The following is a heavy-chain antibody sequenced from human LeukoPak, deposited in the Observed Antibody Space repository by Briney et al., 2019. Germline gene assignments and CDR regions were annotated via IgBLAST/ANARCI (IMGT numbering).Heavy chain of an antibody. J-gene: IGHJ2*01. Sequence: GGSLRLSCAVSGFTFSSLWMSWVRQAPGKGLEWVANIKHDGSEKYYVESLKGRFTVSEDNAKDSLYPQMNSLRVEDTAVYYCANIVRVNAGCYRGNWYLDLWGRGTLVTVSS. CDR3: ANIVRVNAGCYRGNWYLDL. V-gene: IGHV3-7*03. CDR2: IKHDGSEK. D-gene: IGHD2-8*01. CDR1: GFTFSSLW.